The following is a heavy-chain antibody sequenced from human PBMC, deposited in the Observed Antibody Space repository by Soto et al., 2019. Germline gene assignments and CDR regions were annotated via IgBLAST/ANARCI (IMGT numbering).Heavy chain of an antibody. CDR3: ASKLYCSGGSCYNYYYGMDV. V-gene: IGHV4-34*01. D-gene: IGHD2-15*01. Sequence: SETLSLTCAVYGGSFSGYYWSWIRQPPGKGLEWIGEINHSGSTNYNPSLKSRVTISVDTSKNQFSLKLSSVTAADTAVYYCASKLYCSGGSCYNYYYGMDVWGQGTTVTVSS. J-gene: IGHJ6*02. CDR2: INHSGST. CDR1: GGSFSGYY.